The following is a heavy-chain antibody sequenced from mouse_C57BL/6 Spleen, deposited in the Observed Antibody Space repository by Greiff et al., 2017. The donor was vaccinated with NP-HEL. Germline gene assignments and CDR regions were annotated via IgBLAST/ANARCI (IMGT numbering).Heavy chain of an antibody. CDR1: GFSLTSYA. Sequence: VKLMESGPGLVAPSQCLSITCTVSGFSLTSYAISWVRQPPGKGLEWLGVIWTGGGTNYNSALKSRLSISKDNSKSQVFLKMNSLQTDDTARYYCASTTAEAMDYWGQGTSVTVSS. J-gene: IGHJ4*01. CDR2: IWTGGGT. D-gene: IGHD1-2*01. CDR3: ASTTAEAMDY. V-gene: IGHV2-9-1*01.